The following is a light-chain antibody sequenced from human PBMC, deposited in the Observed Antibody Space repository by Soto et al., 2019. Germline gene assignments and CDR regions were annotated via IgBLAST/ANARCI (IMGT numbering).Light chain of an antibody. J-gene: IGKJ4*01. Sequence: EIVLTQSPATLSLSPGERATLSCRASQTVSSSLDWYQQKPGQAPRLLIYEVSNRATGIPARFSGSGSGADFTLTIRSLEPGDFALYYCQQHINWPLTFGGGTKV. CDR1: QTVSSS. V-gene: IGKV3-11*01. CDR3: QQHINWPLT. CDR2: EVS.